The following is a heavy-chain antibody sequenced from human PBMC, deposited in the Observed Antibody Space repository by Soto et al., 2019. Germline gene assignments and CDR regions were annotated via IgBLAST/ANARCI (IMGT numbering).Heavy chain of an antibody. CDR2: IKSDGSST. CDR1: GFSLRTYW. Sequence: EVQLAESGGGLVQPGGSLRLSCAVSGFSLRTYWMHWVRQAPGKGLVGVSRIKSDGSSTSYADSVKGRFTISRDNAQNMLFLQMNSLRADDTAVYYCARGGYYESSGYYYPIDYWGQGTLVTVSS. V-gene: IGHV3-74*01. J-gene: IGHJ4*02. D-gene: IGHD3-22*01. CDR3: ARGGYYESSGYYYPIDY.